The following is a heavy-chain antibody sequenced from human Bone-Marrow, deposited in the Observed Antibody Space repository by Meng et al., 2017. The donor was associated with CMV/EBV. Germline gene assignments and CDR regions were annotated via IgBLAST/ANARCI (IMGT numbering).Heavy chain of an antibody. CDR2: MRSISYGGAT. J-gene: IGHJ6*02. D-gene: IGHD5-24*01. Sequence: GESLKISCTGSGFTFGDYAMNWVRQAPGKGLEWVGFMRSISYGGATEYAASVKGRFTISRDDSKRIAYLQMDSLKTEDTAVYYCTRGHGRGMDVWGQGTAVTVSS. V-gene: IGHV3-49*04. CDR3: TRGHGRGMDV. CDR1: GFTFGDYA.